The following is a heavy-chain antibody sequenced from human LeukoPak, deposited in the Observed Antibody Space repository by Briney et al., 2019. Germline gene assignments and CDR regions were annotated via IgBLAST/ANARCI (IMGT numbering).Heavy chain of an antibody. CDR2: ISSSSSYI. J-gene: IGHJ4*02. Sequence: GGSLRLSCAASGFTFSSYSMNWVRQAPGKWLEWVSAISSSSSYIYYADSVKGRFTISRDNAKNSLYLQMNSLRAEDTAVYYCARGESITIFGVVISDFDTGSNGLSPYWGQGTLVTVSS. V-gene: IGHV3-21*01. CDR1: GFTFSSYS. CDR3: ARGESITIFGVVISDFDTGSNGLSPY. D-gene: IGHD3-3*01.